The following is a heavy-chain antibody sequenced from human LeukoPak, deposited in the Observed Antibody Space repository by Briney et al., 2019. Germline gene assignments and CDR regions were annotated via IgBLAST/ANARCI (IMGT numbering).Heavy chain of an antibody. Sequence: GGSLRLSFAASGFIFSSYWMHWVRQAPGKGLVWVSRINSDGSSISYADSVKGRFTISRDNAKNTLYLQMNSLRVEDTAVYYCVRDGYCSRGTCYGKDYWGQGTLVTVSS. J-gene: IGHJ4*02. CDR2: INSDGSSI. V-gene: IGHV3-74*01. CDR3: VRDGYCSRGTCYGKDY. D-gene: IGHD2-2*03. CDR1: GFIFSSYW.